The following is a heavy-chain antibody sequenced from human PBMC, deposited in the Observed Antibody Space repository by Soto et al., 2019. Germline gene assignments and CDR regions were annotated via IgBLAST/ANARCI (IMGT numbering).Heavy chain of an antibody. CDR3: ARVSLPGPGGWFDP. V-gene: IGHV4-31*03. CDR1: GDSISSGGYY. D-gene: IGHD3-10*01. Sequence: PSETLSLTCTVSGDSISSGGYYWSWIRQHPGKGLEWIGYIYYSGSTYYNPSLKSRVTISVDTSKNQFSLKLSSVTAADTAVYYCARVSLPGPGGWFDPWGQGTLVTVSS. CDR2: IYYSGST. J-gene: IGHJ5*02.